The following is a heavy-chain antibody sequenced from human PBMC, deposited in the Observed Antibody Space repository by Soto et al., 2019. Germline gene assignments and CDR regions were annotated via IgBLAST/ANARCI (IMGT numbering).Heavy chain of an antibody. CDR3: ARDKGTTYYYNSSEYSRSDY. J-gene: IGHJ4*02. CDR2: ISGGGSYT. V-gene: IGHV3-11*06. Sequence: PGGSLRLSCAASGFTFSDYYMSWIRQAPGKGLEWISYISGGGSYTNYADSVKGRFTISRDNAKDSLYLQMNSLRVEDTAVYFCARDKGTTYYYNSSEYSRSDYWGQGTPVTVSS. D-gene: IGHD3-22*01. CDR1: GFTFSDYY.